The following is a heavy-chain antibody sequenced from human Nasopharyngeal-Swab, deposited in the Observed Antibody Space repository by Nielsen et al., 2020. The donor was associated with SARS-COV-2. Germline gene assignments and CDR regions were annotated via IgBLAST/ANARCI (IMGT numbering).Heavy chain of an antibody. J-gene: IGHJ4*02. CDR1: GYIFTSYW. CDR3: VRRAFSASYFYLDH. D-gene: IGHD1-26*01. CDR2: IYPADSDS. V-gene: IGHV5-51*01. Sequence: GGSLRLSCKGSGYIFTSYWIGWVRQMPGKGLEWMGIIYPADSDSRYSLSFQGQVSISVDKSISTAYLQWNTLKASDTAIYYWVRRAFSASYFYLDHRGPGTLVTVSS.